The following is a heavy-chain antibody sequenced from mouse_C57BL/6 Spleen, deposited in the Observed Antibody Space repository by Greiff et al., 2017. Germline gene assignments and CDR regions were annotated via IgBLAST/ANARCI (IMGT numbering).Heavy chain of an antibody. Sequence: EVKLMESGPGLVKPSQSLSLTCSVTGYSITSGYYWNWIRQFPGNKLEWMGYISYDGSNNYNPSLKNRISITRDTSKNQFFLKLNSVTTEDTATYYCARGVYYDYDYWGQGTTLTVSS. D-gene: IGHD2-4*01. V-gene: IGHV3-6*01. CDR1: GYSITSGYY. J-gene: IGHJ2*01. CDR3: ARGVYYDYDY. CDR2: ISYDGSN.